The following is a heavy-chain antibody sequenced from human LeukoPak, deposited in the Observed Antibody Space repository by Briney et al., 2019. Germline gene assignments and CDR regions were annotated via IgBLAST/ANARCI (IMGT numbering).Heavy chain of an antibody. Sequence: GGSLRLSCAASAFTFSSYGMHWVRQAPGKGLEWVAYIQYDRTNEQYAHSVKGRFRISRDNSNNILYLQMNSLRTEDTAVYYCAGGTLLRYFDWLRGRFDYWGQGTLVTVSS. V-gene: IGHV3-30*02. J-gene: IGHJ4*02. CDR3: AGGTLLRYFDWLRGRFDY. D-gene: IGHD3-9*01. CDR2: IQYDRTNE. CDR1: AFTFSSYG.